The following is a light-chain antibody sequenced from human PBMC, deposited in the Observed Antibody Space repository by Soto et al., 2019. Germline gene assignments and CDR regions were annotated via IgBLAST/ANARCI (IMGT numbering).Light chain of an antibody. CDR3: CSYTSGSTYV. Sequence: QSALTQPASVSGSPGQSITISCTRTSSDVGTYNYVSWYQQHPGKAPKLMIYEVNNRPSGVSNRFSGSKSGNTASLTISGLQAEDEADYYCCSYTSGSTYVFGTGTKLTVL. J-gene: IGLJ1*01. CDR1: SSDVGTYNY. V-gene: IGLV2-14*01. CDR2: EVN.